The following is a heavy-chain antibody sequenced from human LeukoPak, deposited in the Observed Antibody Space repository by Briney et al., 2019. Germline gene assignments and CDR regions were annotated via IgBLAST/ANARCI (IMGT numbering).Heavy chain of an antibody. CDR2: ISAYNGNT. J-gene: IGHJ6*03. Sequence: ASVKVSCKASGYTFTSYGISWVRQAPGQGLEWMGWISAYNGNTNYAQKLQGRVTMTTDTSTSTAYMELRSLRSDDTAVYYCARDSHYVGWLRLYYYYYMDVWGEGTTVTVSS. CDR1: GYTFTSYG. V-gene: IGHV1-18*01. D-gene: IGHD5-12*01. CDR3: ARDSHYVGWLRLYYYYYMDV.